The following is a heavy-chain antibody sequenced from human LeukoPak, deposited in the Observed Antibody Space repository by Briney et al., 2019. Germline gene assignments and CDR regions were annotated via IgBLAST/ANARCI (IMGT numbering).Heavy chain of an antibody. CDR2: ISYDGSNK. CDR3: AKDPPAYGSGSPYNDY. CDR1: GFTFSSYA. J-gene: IGHJ4*02. V-gene: IGHV3-30*04. D-gene: IGHD3-10*01. Sequence: GGSLRLSCAASGFTFSSYAMHWVRQAPGKGLEWVAVISYDGSNKYYADSVKGRFTISRDNSKNTLYLQMNSLRAEDTAVYYCAKDPPAYGSGSPYNDYWGQGTLVTVSS.